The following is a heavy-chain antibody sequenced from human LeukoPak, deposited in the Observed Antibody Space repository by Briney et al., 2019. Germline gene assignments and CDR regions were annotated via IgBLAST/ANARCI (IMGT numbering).Heavy chain of an antibody. D-gene: IGHD4-17*01. CDR2: IGEGVGNT. Sequence: GGSLRLSCAASGFTFTNYAMTWVRQPPGKGLEWVSGIGEGVGNTYYADSVKGRFTFSGDHSKNTLYLKMNSQRAEDTALYYCAKREKGTTGRFFDYWGQGTLVTVSS. CDR1: GFTFTNYA. V-gene: IGHV3-23*01. J-gene: IGHJ4*02. CDR3: AKREKGTTGRFFDY.